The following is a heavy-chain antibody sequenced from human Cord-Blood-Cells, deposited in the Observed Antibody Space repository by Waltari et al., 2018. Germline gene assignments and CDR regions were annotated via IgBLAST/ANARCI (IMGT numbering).Heavy chain of an antibody. CDR2: INHSGST. V-gene: IGHV4-34*01. J-gene: IGHJ4*02. CDR3: ARGPDLWFGELYFDY. Sequence: QVQLQQWGAGLLKPSETLSLTCAVYGGSFSGYYWSWIRQPPGKGLEWIGEINHSGSTNYNRSLKMRVTIAVDTSKNQFSLKLSSVTAADTAVYYCARGPDLWFGELYFDYWGQGTLVTVSS. D-gene: IGHD3-10*01. CDR1: GGSFSGYY.